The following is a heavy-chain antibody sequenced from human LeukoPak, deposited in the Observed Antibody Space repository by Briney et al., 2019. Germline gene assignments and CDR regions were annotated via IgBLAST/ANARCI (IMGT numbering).Heavy chain of an antibody. CDR2: IYYSGST. V-gene: IGHV4-39*01. CDR3: ASPPSYSSGWYVGYFDY. CDR1: GGSISSSSYY. J-gene: IGHJ4*02. D-gene: IGHD6-19*01. Sequence: KPSETLSLTCTVSGGSISSSSYYWGWIRQPPGKGLEWIGSIYYSGSTYYNPSLKSRVTISVDTSKNQFSLKLSSVTAADTAVYYCASPPSYSSGWYVGYFDYWGQGTLVTVSS.